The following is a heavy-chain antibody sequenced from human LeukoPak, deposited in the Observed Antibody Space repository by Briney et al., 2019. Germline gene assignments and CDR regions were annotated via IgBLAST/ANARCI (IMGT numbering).Heavy chain of an antibody. CDR2: ISTGSSYI. Sequence: GGSLRLSCAASGFIFSSYSVNWVRQAPGKGLEWVSSISTGSSYIYYADSVKGRFTISRDNAKNSLYLQMNSLRAEDTAVYYCAKAGVEIVATLFDYWGQGTLVTVSS. D-gene: IGHD5-12*01. CDR3: AKAGVEIVATLFDY. V-gene: IGHV3-21*01. J-gene: IGHJ4*02. CDR1: GFIFSSYS.